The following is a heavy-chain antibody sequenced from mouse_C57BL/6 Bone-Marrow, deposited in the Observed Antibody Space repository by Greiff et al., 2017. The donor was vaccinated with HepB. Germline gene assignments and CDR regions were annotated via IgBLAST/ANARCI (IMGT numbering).Heavy chain of an antibody. D-gene: IGHD3-2*02. CDR2: IYPRSGNT. Sequence: VQLQQSGAELARPGASVKLSCKASGSTFTSYGISWVKQRTRQGLEWIGEIYPRSGNTYYNEKFKGKATLTADKSSTTAYMDLRSRTSEDSAVYFCARSPRQFRLRFAYGGQGTLVTVSA. J-gene: IGHJ3*01. CDR3: ARSPRQFRLRFAY. CDR1: GSTFTSYG. V-gene: IGHV1-81*01.